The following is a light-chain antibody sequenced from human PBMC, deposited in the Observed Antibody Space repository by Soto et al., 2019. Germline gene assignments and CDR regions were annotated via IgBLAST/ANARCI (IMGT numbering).Light chain of an antibody. Sequence: DIQMTQSPSSLSASVGDRVTITCRASQSISSYLNGYQQKPGKASKLLIYAASSLQSGVPSSFSGSGSGTDFTLTISSLQPEDFATYSCPQSYSTPWTFGQGTKADIK. V-gene: IGKV1-39*01. J-gene: IGKJ1*01. CDR1: QSISSY. CDR2: AAS. CDR3: PQSYSTPWT.